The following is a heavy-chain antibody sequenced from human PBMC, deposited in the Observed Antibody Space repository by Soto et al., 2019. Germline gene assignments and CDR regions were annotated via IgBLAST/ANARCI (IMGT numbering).Heavy chain of an antibody. CDR3: ARDRGVLLWFGELHYGMDV. D-gene: IGHD3-10*01. J-gene: IGHJ6*02. CDR1: GYTFTSYG. Sequence: QVQLVQSGAEVKKPGASVKVSCKASGYTFTSYGISWVRQAPGQGLEWMGWISAYNGNTNYAQKLLGRVTMTTDTSTSTAYMELRSLRSDDTAVYYCARDRGVLLWFGELHYGMDVWGQGTTVTVSS. CDR2: ISAYNGNT. V-gene: IGHV1-18*01.